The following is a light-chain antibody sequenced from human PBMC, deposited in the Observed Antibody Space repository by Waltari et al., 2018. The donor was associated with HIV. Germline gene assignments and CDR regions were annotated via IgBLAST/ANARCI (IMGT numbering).Light chain of an antibody. CDR2: EGG. CDR1: NSDVGIYNY. J-gene: IGLJ1*01. Sequence: QSALTQPASVSGSPGQSITISCTGTNSDVGIYNYVSWYQQHSGKAPQVMIYEGGHRPPGVSHRVSGSKSGNTAFLTIAGLQAEDEADYYCCSYTIGRTLVFGTGTKVAV. V-gene: IGLV2-14*01. CDR3: CSYTIGRTLV.